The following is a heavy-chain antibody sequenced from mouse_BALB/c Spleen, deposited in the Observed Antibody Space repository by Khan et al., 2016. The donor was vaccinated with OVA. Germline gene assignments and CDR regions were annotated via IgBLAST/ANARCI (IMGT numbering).Heavy chain of an antibody. V-gene: IGHV5-6-5*01. CDR2: ISSGGSA. Sequence: EVELVESGGGLVKPGGSLKLSCAASGFTFRNYAMSWVRQTPEKRLEWVASISSGGSAYYPASVKGRLTISRDNARNILYLQMSSLRSEDTAMYYCARAYDYFDYWGQGTTLTVSS. CDR3: ARAYDYFDY. CDR1: GFTFRNYA. D-gene: IGHD1-1*01. J-gene: IGHJ2*01.